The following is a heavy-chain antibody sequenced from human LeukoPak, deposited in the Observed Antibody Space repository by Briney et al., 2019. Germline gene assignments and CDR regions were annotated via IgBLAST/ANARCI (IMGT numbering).Heavy chain of an antibody. CDR3: AKCHGSSTPDY. D-gene: IGHD6-6*01. CDR1: GFTVSSSF. V-gene: IGHV3-66*01. J-gene: IGHJ4*02. CDR2: IYSGGNT. Sequence: GGSLRLSCAASGFTVSSSFMNWVRQAPGKGLEWVSVIYSGGNTYYADSVKDRFTISRDNSKNTLYLQMNSLRAEDTAVYYCAKCHGSSTPDYWGQGTLVTVSS.